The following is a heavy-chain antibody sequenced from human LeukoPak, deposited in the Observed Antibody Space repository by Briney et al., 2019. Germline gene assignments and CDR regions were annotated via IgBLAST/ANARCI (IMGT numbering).Heavy chain of an antibody. CDR2: ISYDGSNK. J-gene: IGHJ3*02. Sequence: GRSLRLSCAASGFTFSSYAMHWVRQAPGKGLEWVAVISYDGSNKYYADSVKGRFTISRDNSKNTLYLQMNNLRAEDTAVYYCARARGYSYGIDAFDIWGQGTMVTVSS. D-gene: IGHD5-18*01. V-gene: IGHV3-30*04. CDR3: ARARGYSYGIDAFDI. CDR1: GFTFSSYA.